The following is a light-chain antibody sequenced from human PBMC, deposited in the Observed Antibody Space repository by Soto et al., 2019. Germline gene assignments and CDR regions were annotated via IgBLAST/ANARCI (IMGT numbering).Light chain of an antibody. V-gene: IGLV2-23*01. Sequence: QSALTQPASVSGSPGQSITISCTGTSSDVGSYNLVSWYQQHPGKAPKLMIYEGSKRPSGVSNRFSGSKSGNTASLTISGLEAGDGADFYGFSYAGRVVFGGGPKLPVL. J-gene: IGLJ2*01. CDR1: SSDVGSYNL. CDR2: EGS. CDR3: FSYAGRVV.